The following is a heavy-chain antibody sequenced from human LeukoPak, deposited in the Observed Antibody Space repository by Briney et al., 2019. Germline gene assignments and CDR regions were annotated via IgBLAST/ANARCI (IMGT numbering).Heavy chain of an antibody. D-gene: IGHD2-2*01. J-gene: IGHJ5*02. CDR3: ARAILVPAAQGWFDP. CDR1: GGSFSGYF. CDR2: INHSGST. V-gene: IGHV4-34*01. Sequence: SETLSLTCAVYGGSFSGYFWSWIRQPPGKGLEWIGEINHSGSTNYNPSLKIRVTISVDTSKNQFSLKLSSVTAADTAVYYCARAILVPAAQGWFDPSGQGTLVTASS.